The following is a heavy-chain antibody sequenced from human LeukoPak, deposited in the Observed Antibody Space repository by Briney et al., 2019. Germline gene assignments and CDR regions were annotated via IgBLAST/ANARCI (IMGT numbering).Heavy chain of an antibody. Sequence: PGRSLRLSCAASGFTFDDYAMHWVRQAPGKGLEWVSGISWNSGSIGYADSVKGRFTISRDNAKNSLYLQMNSLRAEDTALYHCARDLDGSNGYWGQGTLVTVSS. CDR1: GFTFDDYA. D-gene: IGHD3-10*01. CDR2: ISWNSGSI. V-gene: IGHV3-9*01. J-gene: IGHJ4*02. CDR3: ARDLDGSNGY.